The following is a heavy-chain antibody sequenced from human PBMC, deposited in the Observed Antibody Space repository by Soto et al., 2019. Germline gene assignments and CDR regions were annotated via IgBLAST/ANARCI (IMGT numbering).Heavy chain of an antibody. CDR1: GGSFTSNNW. CDR2: IYRTGST. V-gene: IGHV4-4*02. CDR3: ASRDPGTSVDY. D-gene: IGHD1-7*01. J-gene: IGHJ4*02. Sequence: QVQLQESGPGLVKPSGTLSLTCAVSGGSFTSNNWWTWVRQPPGQGLEWIGEIYRTGSTNYNPSHKSRVTISLDKSENQFPLQVTSLTAADTAVYSCASRDPGTSVDYWGQGTLVTVSS.